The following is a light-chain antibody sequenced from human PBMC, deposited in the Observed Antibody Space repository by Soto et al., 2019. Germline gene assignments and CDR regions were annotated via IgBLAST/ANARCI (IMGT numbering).Light chain of an antibody. Sequence: EIVMTQSPATLSVSPGERATLSCRARPGFSRHLAWYQQKPGQAPRLLLYGASTRATGIPARFSGSESGTEFTLTISSLQSEDFAVYYCQQYDDWPLTFGGGTKVEIK. J-gene: IGKJ4*01. CDR3: QQYDDWPLT. CDR1: PGFSRH. CDR2: GAS. V-gene: IGKV3-15*01.